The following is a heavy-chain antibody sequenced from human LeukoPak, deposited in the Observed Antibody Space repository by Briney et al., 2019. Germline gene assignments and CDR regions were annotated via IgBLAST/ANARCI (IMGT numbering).Heavy chain of an antibody. CDR3: AKERSRATVPLDY. V-gene: IGHV3-30*18. D-gene: IGHD4-17*01. CDR2: ISYDGSNK. Sequence: PGRSLRLSCAASGFTFSSYGMHWVRQAPGKGQEWVAVISYDGSNKYYADSVKGRFTISRDNSKNTLYLQMNSLRAEDTAVYYCAKERSRATVPLDYWGQGTLVTVSS. CDR1: GFTFSSYG. J-gene: IGHJ4*02.